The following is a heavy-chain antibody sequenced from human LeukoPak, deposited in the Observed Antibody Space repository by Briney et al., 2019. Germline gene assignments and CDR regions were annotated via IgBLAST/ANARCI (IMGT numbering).Heavy chain of an antibody. Sequence: SETLSLTCTVSGGSISSSSYYWGWVRQSPGKGLEWFGSIYYSGNTYYNPSLKSRVTISVDTSKNQFSLKLSSVTAADTAVYYCARFSLSSGYSCSFDYWGQGTLVPVSS. J-gene: IGHJ4*02. CDR1: GGSISSSSYY. CDR3: ARFSLSSGYSCSFDY. CDR2: IYYSGNT. V-gene: IGHV4-39*07. D-gene: IGHD3-22*01.